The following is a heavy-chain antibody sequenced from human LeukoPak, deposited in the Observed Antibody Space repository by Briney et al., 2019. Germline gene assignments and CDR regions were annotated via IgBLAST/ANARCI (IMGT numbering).Heavy chain of an antibody. CDR1: GFSFSVYW. D-gene: IGHD3-9*01. J-gene: IGHJ4*02. CDR2: IKTDGSIT. CDR3: AKDPIDWGTIYFDY. V-gene: IGHV3-74*01. Sequence: PGGSLRLSCAASGFSFSVYWMHWVRQAPGKGPVWVSRIKTDGSITDYADFVKGRFTISRDNAKNTLYLQMNSLRAGDTAVYYCAKDPIDWGTIYFDYWGQGTLVTVSS.